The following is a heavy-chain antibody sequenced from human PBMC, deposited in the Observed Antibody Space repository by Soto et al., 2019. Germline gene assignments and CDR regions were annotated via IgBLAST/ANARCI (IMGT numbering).Heavy chain of an antibody. CDR3: VRDQRYDFWSGYYRDYGMDV. J-gene: IGHJ6*02. Sequence: EVQLVESGGGLVKPGGSLRLSCAASGFTFSSYTMNWVRQAPGKGLEWVSSISSRSSYIYYADSVKGRFTISRDNAKISVYLQMNSLRAEDTAVYYCVRDQRYDFWSGYYRDYGMDVWGQGTTVTVSS. V-gene: IGHV3-21*02. D-gene: IGHD3-3*01. CDR1: GFTFSSYT. CDR2: ISSRSSYI.